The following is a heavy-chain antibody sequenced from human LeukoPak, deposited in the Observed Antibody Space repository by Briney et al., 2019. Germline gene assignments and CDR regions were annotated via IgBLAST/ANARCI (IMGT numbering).Heavy chain of an antibody. CDR1: GGSISSSSYY. V-gene: IGHV4-39*01. J-gene: IGHJ4*02. CDR3: ARGRIPEGYRSGGSCYSAWFVDY. D-gene: IGHD2-15*01. Sequence: KPSETLSLTCTVSGGSISSSSYYWGWIRQPPGKGLEWIGSIYYSGSTYCNPSLKSRVTISVDTSKNQFSLKLSSVTAADTAVYYCARGRIPEGYRSGGSCYSAWFVDYWGQGTLVTVSS. CDR2: IYYSGST.